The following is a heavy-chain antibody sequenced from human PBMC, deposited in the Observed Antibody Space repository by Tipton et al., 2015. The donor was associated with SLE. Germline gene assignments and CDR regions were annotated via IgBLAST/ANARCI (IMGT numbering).Heavy chain of an antibody. D-gene: IGHD2-15*01. CDR2: VYYSGTT. CDR1: GDYIGSDDFF. Sequence: LRLSCIVSGDYIGSDDFFWGWIRQPPGKGLEWIGLVYYSGTTSYNPSLRSRVTITGDSSKNQFSLKLTSVTAADTAVYYCARGTPFYCSDAGCHPECWFDSWGQGSLVTVSS. CDR3: ARGTPFYCSDAGCHPECWFDS. J-gene: IGHJ5*01. V-gene: IGHV4-39*07.